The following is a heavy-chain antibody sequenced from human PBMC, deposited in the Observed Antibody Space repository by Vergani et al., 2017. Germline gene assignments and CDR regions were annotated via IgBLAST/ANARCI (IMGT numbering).Heavy chain of an antibody. CDR2: INPSGGST. V-gene: IGHV1-46*03. J-gene: IGHJ4*02. CDR1: GYTFTNYY. CDR3: ARPHGDILPPDPRRLDY. Sequence: VLLVPSGAEVKKPGASVRVSCKTSGYTFTNYYIPWVRQAPGQGLEWMGIINPSGGSTTYAQQFQGRLTMTRDTSTSTVYMDLSNLRSEDTAAYYCARPHGDILPPDPRRLDYWGQGTLVTVSS.